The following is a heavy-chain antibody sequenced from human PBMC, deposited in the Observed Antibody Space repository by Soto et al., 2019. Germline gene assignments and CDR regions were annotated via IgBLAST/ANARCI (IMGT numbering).Heavy chain of an antibody. V-gene: IGHV4-39*01. Sequence: SETLSLTCTVSGGSISSSSYYWGWIRQPPGKGLEWIGSIYYSGSTYYNPSLKSRVTISVDTSKNQFSLKLSSVTAADTAVYYCARLPYYYGSGSYYKGLQDYYYYGMDVWGQGTTVTVSS. CDR3: ARLPYYYGSGSYYKGLQDYYYYGMDV. CDR2: IYYSGST. D-gene: IGHD3-10*01. CDR1: GGSISSSSYY. J-gene: IGHJ6*02.